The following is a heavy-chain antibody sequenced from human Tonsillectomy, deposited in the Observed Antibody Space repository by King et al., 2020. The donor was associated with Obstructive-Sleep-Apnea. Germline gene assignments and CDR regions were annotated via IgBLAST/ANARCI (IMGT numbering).Heavy chain of an antibody. D-gene: IGHD3-9*01. CDR3: AIAYDILTGLDY. J-gene: IGHJ4*02. V-gene: IGHV3-30-3*01. CDR1: GFTFSSYA. Sequence: QLVQSGGGVVQPGRSLRLSCAASGFTFSSYAMHWVRQAPGKGLEWVAVISYDGSNKYYADSVKGRFTISRDNSKNTLYLQMNSLRAEDTAVYYCAIAYDILTGLDYWGQGTLVTVSS. CDR2: ISYDGSNK.